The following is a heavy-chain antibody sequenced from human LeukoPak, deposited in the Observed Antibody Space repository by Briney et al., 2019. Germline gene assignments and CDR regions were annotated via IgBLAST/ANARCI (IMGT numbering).Heavy chain of an antibody. Sequence: PGGSLRLSCAASGFTFSSYAMSWVRQAPGKGLEWVSAISGSGGSTYYADSVKGRFTISRDNSKNTLYLRMNSLRAEDTAVYYCAKHGPDYDFWSGLDYWGQGTLVTVSS. CDR1: GFTFSSYA. CDR3: AKHGPDYDFWSGLDY. V-gene: IGHV3-23*01. J-gene: IGHJ4*02. D-gene: IGHD3-3*01. CDR2: ISGSGGST.